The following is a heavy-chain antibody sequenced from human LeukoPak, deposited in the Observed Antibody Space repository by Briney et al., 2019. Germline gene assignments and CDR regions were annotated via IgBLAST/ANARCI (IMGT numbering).Heavy chain of an antibody. D-gene: IGHD6-25*01. J-gene: IGHJ4*02. Sequence: PSGTLSLTCGVSGGSVINTNWWTWVRQPPGKGLEWIGEVHLDGRTNYNPSLQSRLTMSVDVSENQVSLKLTSVTAADTAGYYCAREGGFYRPLDYSGEATLVTVSS. V-gene: IGHV4-4*02. CDR3: AREGGFYRPLDY. CDR2: VHLDGRT. CDR1: GGSVINTNW.